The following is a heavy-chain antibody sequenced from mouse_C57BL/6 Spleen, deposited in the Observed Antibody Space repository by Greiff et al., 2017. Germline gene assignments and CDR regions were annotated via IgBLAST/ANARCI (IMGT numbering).Heavy chain of an antibody. Sequence: QVQLQQSGAELMKPGASVTLSCKATGYTFTGYWIEWVQQRPGHGLEWIGVILPGSGSTNYNEKFKGNARMTADKSSNTAYMQLSSLKTEDSAIYYCAREGRLSDYLDYWGQGTTLTVSS. CDR2: ILPGSGST. J-gene: IGHJ2*01. CDR1: GYTFTGYW. CDR3: AREGRLSDYLDY. V-gene: IGHV1-9*01.